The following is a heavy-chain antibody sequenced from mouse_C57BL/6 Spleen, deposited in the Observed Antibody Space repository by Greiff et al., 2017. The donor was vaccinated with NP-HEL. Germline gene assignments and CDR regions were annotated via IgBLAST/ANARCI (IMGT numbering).Heavy chain of an antibody. Sequence: QVQLQQPGTELVKPGASVKLSCKASGYTFTSYWMHWVKQRPGQGLEWIGNINPSNGGTNYNEKFKSKATLTVDKSSSTAYLQLSSLTSEDSAVYYCARAGGYGSTYAYWGQGTTLTVSS. CDR1: GYTFTSYW. CDR3: ARAGGYGSTYAY. V-gene: IGHV1-53*01. CDR2: INPSNGGT. J-gene: IGHJ2*01. D-gene: IGHD1-1*01.